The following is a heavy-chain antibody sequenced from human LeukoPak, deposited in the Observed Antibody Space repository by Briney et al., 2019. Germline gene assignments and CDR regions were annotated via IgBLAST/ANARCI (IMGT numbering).Heavy chain of an antibody. J-gene: IGHJ4*02. D-gene: IGHD6-13*01. Sequence: GGSLRLSCAASGFTFSSYWMSWVRQAPGRGLEWVANIKQDGSEKYYVDSVKGRFTISRDNAKNSLYLQMNSLRAEDTAVYYCARGTIAAAGYYYFDYWGQGTQVTVSS. CDR3: ARGTIAAAGYYYFDY. V-gene: IGHV3-7*04. CDR2: IKQDGSEK. CDR1: GFTFSSYW.